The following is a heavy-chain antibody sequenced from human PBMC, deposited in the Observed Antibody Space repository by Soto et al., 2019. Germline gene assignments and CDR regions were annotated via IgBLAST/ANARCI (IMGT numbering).Heavy chain of an antibody. Sequence: PGGSQRLSCTASGCTFDDYAMHWVRQAPGKGLEWVSGISWNSGSIGYADSVKGRLTISRDNAKNSLYLQMNSLRAEDTALYYCAKGYYYDSSGYLEFDYWGQGTLVTVS. CDR1: GCTFDDYA. D-gene: IGHD3-22*01. J-gene: IGHJ4*02. CDR3: AKGYYYDSSGYLEFDY. CDR2: ISWNSGSI. V-gene: IGHV3-9*01.